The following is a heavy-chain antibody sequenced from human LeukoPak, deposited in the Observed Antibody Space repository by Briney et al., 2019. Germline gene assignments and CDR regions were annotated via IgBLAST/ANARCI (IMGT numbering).Heavy chain of an antibody. D-gene: IGHD3-9*01. J-gene: IGHJ3*02. CDR1: GGSINSGSYS. CDR2: IHISGST. V-gene: IGHV4-61*02. CDR3: ARADIGNVVAFDI. Sequence: SQTLSLTCTVFGGSINSGSYSWTWIRQPAGKGLEWIGRIHISGSTDYTPSLKSRVTISVDTSKDQFSLKLSSVTAADTAVYYCARADIGNVVAFDIWGQGTMVTVSS.